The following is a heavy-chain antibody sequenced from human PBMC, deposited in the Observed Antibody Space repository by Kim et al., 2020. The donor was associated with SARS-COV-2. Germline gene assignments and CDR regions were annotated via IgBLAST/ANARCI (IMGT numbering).Heavy chain of an antibody. J-gene: IGHJ6*03. Sequence: STPSLKSRVTISVDTSKNQFSLKLSSVTAADTAVYYCARDHDYYYYMDVWGKGTTVTVSS. CDR3: ARDHDYYYYMDV. V-gene: IGHV4-59*01.